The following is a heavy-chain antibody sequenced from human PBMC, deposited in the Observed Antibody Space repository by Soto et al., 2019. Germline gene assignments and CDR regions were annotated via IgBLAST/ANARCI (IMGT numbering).Heavy chain of an antibody. CDR3: ASHMVRGVNY. V-gene: IGHV1-2*02. CDR1: GYTFTGYY. Sequence: QVQLVQSGAEVRKPGASLKVSCKASGYTFTGYYMNWVRQAPGQGLEWMGWINPDSGGTNYAQKLQGRVTMTRDTSISTAYMELSRLRSDDTAVYYCASHMVRGVNYWGQGTLVTVSS. D-gene: IGHD3-10*01. CDR2: INPDSGGT. J-gene: IGHJ4*02.